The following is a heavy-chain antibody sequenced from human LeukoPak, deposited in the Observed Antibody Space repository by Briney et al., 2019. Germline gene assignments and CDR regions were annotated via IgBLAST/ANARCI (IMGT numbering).Heavy chain of an antibody. D-gene: IGHD6-13*01. CDR2: ISGSSSYI. J-gene: IGHJ4*02. CDR1: GFTFSGYD. Sequence: GGSLRLSCAASGFTFSGYDMNWVRQAPGKGLEWVSSISGSSSYIYYADSMKGRFTISRDNAKNSLYLQMNSLRAEDTALYYCAKDDPRAAFDYWGQGTLVTVSS. V-gene: IGHV3-21*04. CDR3: AKDDPRAAFDY.